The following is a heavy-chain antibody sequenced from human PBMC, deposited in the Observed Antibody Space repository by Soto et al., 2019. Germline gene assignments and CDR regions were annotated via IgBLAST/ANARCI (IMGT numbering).Heavy chain of an antibody. J-gene: IGHJ5*02. V-gene: IGHV3-23*01. CDR1: GFTFSSYA. D-gene: IGHD2-2*01. CDR2: ISGSGGST. Sequence: GGSLRLSCAASGFTFSSYAMSWVRQAPGKGLEWTTAISGSGGSTYYADSVKGRFTISRDNSKNTLYLQMNSLRAEDTSVYYCAKLGVVVPAAPNWFDPWGQGTLVTVS. CDR3: AKLGVVVPAAPNWFDP.